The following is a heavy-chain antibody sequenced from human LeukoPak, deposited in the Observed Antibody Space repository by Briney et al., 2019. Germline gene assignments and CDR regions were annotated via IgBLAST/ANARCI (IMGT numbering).Heavy chain of an antibody. CDR1: GGSISSSTYY. J-gene: IGHJ4*02. CDR3: ARLGGEYTSSSLDY. V-gene: IGHV4-39*01. CDR2: IYYTGIT. Sequence: PSETLSLTCTVSGGSISSSTYYWGWIRQPPGKGLEWIGSIYYTGITYYNPSLKSPVTISIDTSKNQFSLKLSSVTAADTAVYYCARLGGEYTSSSLDYWGQGTLVTVSS. D-gene: IGHD6-6*01.